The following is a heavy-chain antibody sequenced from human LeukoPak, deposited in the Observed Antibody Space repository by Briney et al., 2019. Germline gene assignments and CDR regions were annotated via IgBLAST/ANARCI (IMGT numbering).Heavy chain of an antibody. J-gene: IGHJ4*02. CDR2: ISGRGGGT. Sequence: PGGYLRLSCAASGFTFSNYAMSWVRQAPGKGLEWVSAISGRGGGTYYADSVKGRFTISRDNSKNTLYLQMNSLRAEDTAVYYCARGKGDTGGSFDYWGQGTLVIVSS. D-gene: IGHD3-16*01. CDR3: ARGKGDTGGSFDY. V-gene: IGHV3-23*01. CDR1: GFTFSNYA.